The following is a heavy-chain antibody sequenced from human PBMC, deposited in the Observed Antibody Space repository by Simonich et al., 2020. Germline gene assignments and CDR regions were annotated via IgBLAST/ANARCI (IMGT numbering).Heavy chain of an antibody. CDR3: ARGLRVAAAGTAFQH. CDR1: GGSFSGYY. V-gene: IGHV4-34*01. Sequence: QVQLQQWGAGLLKPSETLSLTCAVYGGSFSGYYWSWIRQPPGKGLEWIGEINHGESTNYNPSLKSRVTISVDTSKNQFSLKLSSVTAADTAVYYCARGLRVAAAGTAFQHWGQGTLVTVSS. CDR2: INHGEST. D-gene: IGHD6-13*01. J-gene: IGHJ1*01.